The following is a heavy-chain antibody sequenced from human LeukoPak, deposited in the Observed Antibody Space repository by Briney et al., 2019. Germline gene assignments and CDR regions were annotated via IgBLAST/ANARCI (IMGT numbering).Heavy chain of an antibody. J-gene: IGHJ6*02. CDR1: GFTFSSYS. D-gene: IGHD6-6*01. CDR3: ARPYSSSSRRYYYYYGMDV. V-gene: IGHV3-48*01. Sequence: GGSLRLSCAASGFTFSSYSMNWVRQAPGEGLEWVSYISSSSSTIYYADSVKGRFTISRDNAKNSLYLQMNSLRAEDTAVYYCARPYSSSSRRYYYYYGMDVWGQGTTVTVSS. CDR2: ISSSSSTI.